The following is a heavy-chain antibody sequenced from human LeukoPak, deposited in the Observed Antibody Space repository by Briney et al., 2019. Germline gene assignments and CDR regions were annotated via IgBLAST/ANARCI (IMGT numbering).Heavy chain of an antibody. D-gene: IGHD2-15*01. Sequence: ASVRVSCKASGYTFTSSGFNWVRQAPGQGLEWMGWISAYNGNTNYAQKLQGRVTMTTDTSTSTAYMELRSLRSDDTAVYYCARVDCSGGSCYYMDVWGKGTTVTVSS. J-gene: IGHJ6*03. CDR1: GYTFTSSG. CDR3: ARVDCSGGSCYYMDV. V-gene: IGHV1-18*01. CDR2: ISAYNGNT.